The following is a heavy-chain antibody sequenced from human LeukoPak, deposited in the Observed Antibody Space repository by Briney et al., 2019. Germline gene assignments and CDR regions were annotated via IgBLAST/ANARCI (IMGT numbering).Heavy chain of an antibody. D-gene: IGHD3-22*01. V-gene: IGHV2-5*02. CDR3: ARTYDSSGYYSFFFDY. CDR1: GFSLRTSGVG. J-gene: IGHJ4*02. Sequence: SGPTLVKPTQTLTLTCTFSGFSLRTSGVGVGWIRQSPGKAPEWLALIYWDDDKRYSPSLKSRLTITKDTSKSQVVLTMTNMDPVDTATYYCARTYDSSGYYSFFFDYWGQGTLVTVSS. CDR2: IYWDDDK.